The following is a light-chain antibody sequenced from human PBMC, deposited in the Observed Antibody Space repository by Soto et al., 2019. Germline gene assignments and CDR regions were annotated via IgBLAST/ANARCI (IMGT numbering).Light chain of an antibody. CDR3: QHYDVWPTVT. V-gene: IGKV3-15*01. J-gene: IGKJ1*01. CDR1: QSVSNR. CDR2: GVS. Sequence: EVVVTQSPATLSVSPGERATLSCRASQSVSNRIAWYQQRPGQAPRLVVYGVSTMATDIPDRFSGSGSGTECTLNISTLQSEDFAVYYCQHYDVWPTVTFGQGTKVEIK.